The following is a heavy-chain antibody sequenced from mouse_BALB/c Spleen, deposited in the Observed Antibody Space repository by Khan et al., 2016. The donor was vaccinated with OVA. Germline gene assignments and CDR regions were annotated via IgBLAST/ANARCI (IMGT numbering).Heavy chain of an antibody. D-gene: IGHD1-1*02. J-gene: IGHJ3*01. CDR3: ARIAYYYNSEGFAY. Sequence: EVELVESGGDLVKTGGSLKLSCAASGFTFSTYGMSWVRQTPDKRLEWVATISSGGHYTYYIDSVKGRFTISRDNAKNILYLQVTSLRSEDTAMYYCARIAYYYNSEGFAYWGRGTLVTVSA. V-gene: IGHV5-6*01. CDR2: ISSGGHYT. CDR1: GFTFSTYG.